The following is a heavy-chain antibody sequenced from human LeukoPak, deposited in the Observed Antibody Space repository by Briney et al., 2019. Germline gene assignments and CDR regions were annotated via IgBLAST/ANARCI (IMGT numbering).Heavy chain of an antibody. V-gene: IGHV3-49*04. D-gene: IGHD6-6*01. CDR3: TSPDYSNSHDAFDI. Sequence: GGSLRLSCTASGFTFGDYAMTWVRQAPGKGLEWVGFIRSKGHGATTEYAASVKGRFTISRDDSKSIAYLQMNSLRTEDTAVYYCTSPDYSNSHDAFDIWGQGTMVTVSS. CDR1: GFTFGDYA. J-gene: IGHJ3*02. CDR2: IRSKGHGATT.